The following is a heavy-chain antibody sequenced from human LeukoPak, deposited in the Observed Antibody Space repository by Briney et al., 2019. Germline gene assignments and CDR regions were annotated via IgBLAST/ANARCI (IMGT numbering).Heavy chain of an antibody. CDR3: AKDASDYGDYYYGMDV. D-gene: IGHD4-17*01. V-gene: IGHV3-30*18. CDR1: GFTFSSYG. Sequence: GGSLRLSCAASGFTFSSYGMHWVRQAPGKGLEWVADISYDGSNKYYADSVKGRFTISRDNSKNTLYLQMNSLRAEDTAVYYCAKDASDYGDYYYGMDVWGQGTTVTVSS. CDR2: ISYDGSNK. J-gene: IGHJ6*02.